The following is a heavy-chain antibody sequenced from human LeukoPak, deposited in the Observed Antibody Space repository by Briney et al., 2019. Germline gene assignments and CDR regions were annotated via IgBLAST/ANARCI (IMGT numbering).Heavy chain of an antibody. CDR3: ARDITGTTFDP. CDR1: GFTFSSYS. V-gene: IGHV3-21*06. CDR2: ISSSSSDI. J-gene: IGHJ5*02. Sequence: EGSLRLSCAASGFTFSSYSMNWVRQAPGKGLEWVSSISSSSSDIYYADSVKARFTISRDNAQNSLYLQMSSLRAEDTAVYYCARDITGTTFDPWGQGTLVTVSS. D-gene: IGHD1-7*01.